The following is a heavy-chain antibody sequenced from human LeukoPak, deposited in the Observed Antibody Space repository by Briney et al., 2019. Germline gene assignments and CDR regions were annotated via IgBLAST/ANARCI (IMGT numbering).Heavy chain of an antibody. CDR1: GGSISSYY. V-gene: IGHV4-59*08. J-gene: IGHJ4*02. CDR2: IYYSGST. D-gene: IGHD3-22*01. CDR3: ARQNYYDSSGYYWDWGYFDY. Sequence: PSETLSLTCTVSGGSISSYYWSWIRQPPGKGLEWIGHIYYSGSTNYNPSLKSRVTMSVDTSKNQFSLKLSSVTAADTAVYYCARQNYYDSSGYYWDWGYFDYWGQGTLVTVSS.